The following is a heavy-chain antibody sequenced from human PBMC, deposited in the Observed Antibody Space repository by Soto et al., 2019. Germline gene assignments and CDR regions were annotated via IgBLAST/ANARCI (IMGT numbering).Heavy chain of an antibody. J-gene: IGHJ4*02. V-gene: IGHV3-11*01. D-gene: IGHD4-4*01. CDR3: AREPRDDYMISGGFDY. Sequence: KTGGSLRLSCVASGFAFSDYYMSWFRQAPGKGLEWVSYISSGGSVIYSADSMKGRFTISRDNAKNSLYLQVNSLRADDTAVYYCAREPRDDYMISGGFDYWGQGTLVTVSS. CDR2: ISSGGSVI. CDR1: GFAFSDYY.